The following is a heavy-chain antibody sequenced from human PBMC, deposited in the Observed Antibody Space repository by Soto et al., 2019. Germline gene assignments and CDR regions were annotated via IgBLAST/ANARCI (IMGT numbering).Heavy chain of an antibody. CDR3: ATADGFGVVTPFFEY. D-gene: IGHD3-3*01. CDR2: SFYRGST. V-gene: IGHV4-39*01. CDR1: GGSISSRSRY. J-gene: IGHJ4*02. Sequence: QLQLQESGPGLVKPSETLSLTCTVSGGSISSRSRYWGWIRQSPGKHLEWIGSSFYRGSTHYNPSLQTRVTISVDTSKNQVSLKLYSVTAADTAVYYCATADGFGVVTPFFEYWGQGILVTVSS.